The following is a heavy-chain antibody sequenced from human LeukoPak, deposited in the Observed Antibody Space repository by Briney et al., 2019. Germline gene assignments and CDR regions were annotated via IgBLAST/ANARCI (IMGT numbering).Heavy chain of an antibody. D-gene: IGHD1-26*01. Sequence: GESLKISCKGSGYSFTDYWIGWVRQMPEKGLEWMGIIYPGDSDTRDSPSFQGQVTMSVDKSVSTAYLQWSSLKSSDSAMYYCARQGGRLLPSDFWGQGTLVTVSS. J-gene: IGHJ4*02. CDR3: ARQGGRLLPSDF. CDR2: IYPGDSDT. CDR1: GYSFTDYW. V-gene: IGHV5-51*01.